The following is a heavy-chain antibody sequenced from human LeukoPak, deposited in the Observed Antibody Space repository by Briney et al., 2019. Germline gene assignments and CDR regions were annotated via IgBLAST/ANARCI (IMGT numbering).Heavy chain of an antibody. CDR3: AKGAKQWLVPHDAFDI. V-gene: IGHV3-30*18. Sequence: GGSLRLSCAASGFSFSAYTLTWVRQAPGKGLEWVAVISYDGSNKYYADSVKGRFTISRDNSKNTLYLQMNSLRAEDTAVYYCAKGAKQWLVPHDAFDIWGQGTMVTVSS. D-gene: IGHD6-19*01. J-gene: IGHJ3*02. CDR1: GFSFSAYT. CDR2: ISYDGSNK.